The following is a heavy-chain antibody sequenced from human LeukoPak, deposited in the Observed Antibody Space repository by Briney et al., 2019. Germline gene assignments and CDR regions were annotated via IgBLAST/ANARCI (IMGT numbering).Heavy chain of an antibody. Sequence: PETLSLTCAVYGGSFSGYYWSWIRQPPGKGLDWIGEINHSGSTNYNPSLKSRVTISVDTSKNQFSLKLSSVAAADTAVYYCARTPGIAVAGYFDYWGQGTLVTVSS. CDR3: ARTPGIAVAGYFDY. J-gene: IGHJ4*02. D-gene: IGHD6-19*01. CDR2: INHSGST. CDR1: GGSFSGYY. V-gene: IGHV4-34*01.